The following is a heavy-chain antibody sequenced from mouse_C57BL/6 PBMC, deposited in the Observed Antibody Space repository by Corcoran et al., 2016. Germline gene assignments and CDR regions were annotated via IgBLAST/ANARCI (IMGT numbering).Heavy chain of an antibody. CDR2: IYPGSGNT. CDR3: ARWVYDGYRHFDY. Sequence: QVQLKQSGAELVRPGASVKLSCKASGYTFTDYYINWVKQRPGQGLEWIARIYPGSGNTYYNEKFKGKATLTAEKSSSTAYMQLSSLTSEDSAVYFCARWVYDGYRHFDYWGQCTTLTVSS. V-gene: IGHV1-76*01. D-gene: IGHD2-3*01. CDR1: GYTFTDYY. J-gene: IGHJ2*01.